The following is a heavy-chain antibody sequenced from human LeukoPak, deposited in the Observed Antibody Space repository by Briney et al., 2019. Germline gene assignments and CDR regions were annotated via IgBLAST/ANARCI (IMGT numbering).Heavy chain of an antibody. CDR2: IKSKTDGGTT. Sequence: GGSLRLSCAASGFTFSNAWMIWVRQAPGKGLEWVGRIKSKTDGGTTDYAAPVKGRFTISRDDSKNTLYLQMNSLKTEDTAVYYCAAGATPHYYYYMDVWGKGTTVTVSS. CDR1: GFTFSNAW. V-gene: IGHV3-15*01. J-gene: IGHJ6*03. CDR3: AAGATPHYYYYMDV. D-gene: IGHD1-26*01.